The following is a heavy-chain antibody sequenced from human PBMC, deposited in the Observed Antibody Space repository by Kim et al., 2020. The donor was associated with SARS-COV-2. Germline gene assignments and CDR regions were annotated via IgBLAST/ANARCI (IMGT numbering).Heavy chain of an antibody. J-gene: IGHJ4*02. V-gene: IGHV3-33*06. D-gene: IGHD5-18*01. CDR1: GFTFSSYG. Sequence: GGSLRLSCAASGFTFSSYGMHWVRQAPGKGLEWVAGIWYDGSNKYYADSVKGRFTISRDNSKNTLYLQMNSLRAEDTAVYYCAKDYRIHLSGAADYWGQGTLVTVSS. CDR2: IWYDGSNK. CDR3: AKDYRIHLSGAADY.